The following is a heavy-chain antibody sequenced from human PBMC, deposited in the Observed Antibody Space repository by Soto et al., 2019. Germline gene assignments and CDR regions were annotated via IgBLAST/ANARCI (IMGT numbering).Heavy chain of an antibody. D-gene: IGHD2-2*01. CDR1: GYSFTSYW. Sequence: PGESLKISCKGSGYSFTSYWIGWVRQMPGKGLEWMGIIYPGGSDTRYSPSFQGQVTISADKSISTAYLQWSSLKASDTAMYYCARQSIEFVPAASYYYYYGMDVWGQGTTVTVSS. CDR2: IYPGGSDT. V-gene: IGHV5-51*01. CDR3: ARQSIEFVPAASYYYYYGMDV. J-gene: IGHJ6*02.